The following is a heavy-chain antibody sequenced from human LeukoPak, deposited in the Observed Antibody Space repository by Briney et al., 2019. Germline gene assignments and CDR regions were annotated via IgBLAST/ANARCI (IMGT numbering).Heavy chain of an antibody. CDR2: IRHDGNIK. V-gene: IGHV3-30*02. CDR1: GFTFSSYS. CDR3: AKGRYYDNSGYPIDY. D-gene: IGHD3-22*01. J-gene: IGHJ4*02. Sequence: GSLRLSCAASGFTFSSYSMNWVRQAPGKGLEWVAFIRHDGNIKYFADSVKGRFTISRDTSKNTLYLQMNSLRAEDTAVYYCAKGRYYDNSGYPIDYWGQGTPVTVSS.